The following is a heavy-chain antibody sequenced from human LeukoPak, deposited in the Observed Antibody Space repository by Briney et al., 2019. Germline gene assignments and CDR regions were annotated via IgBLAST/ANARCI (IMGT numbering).Heavy chain of an antibody. CDR1: GFSFSSNS. J-gene: IGHJ6*03. D-gene: IGHD4-17*01. CDR2: ISGSSSTI. Sequence: GGSLRLSCAASGFSFSSNSMNWVRQAPGKGLEWVSYISGSSSTIYYADSVKGRFTMSRDNAKKSLFLQMNSLRAEDTAVYYCARDYGDYEPGRHHYYYYYMDVWGKGTTVTVSS. V-gene: IGHV3-48*04. CDR3: ARDYGDYEPGRHHYYYYYMDV.